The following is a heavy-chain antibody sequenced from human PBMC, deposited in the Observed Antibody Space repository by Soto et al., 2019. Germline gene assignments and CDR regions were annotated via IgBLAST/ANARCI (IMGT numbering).Heavy chain of an antibody. Sequence: GGSLRLSCAASGFTFSSYWMSWVRQAPGKGLEWVANIKQDGSEKYYVDSVKGRFTISRDNAKNSLYLQMNSLRAEDTAVYYCARGGSGWYYYYGMDVWGQGTTVTVSS. V-gene: IGHV3-7*01. D-gene: IGHD6-19*01. J-gene: IGHJ6*02. CDR1: GFTFSSYW. CDR3: ARGGSGWYYYYGMDV. CDR2: IKQDGSEK.